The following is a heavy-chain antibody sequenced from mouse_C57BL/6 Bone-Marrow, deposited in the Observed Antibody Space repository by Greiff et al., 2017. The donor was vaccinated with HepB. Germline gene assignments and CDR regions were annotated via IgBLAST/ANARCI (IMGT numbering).Heavy chain of an antibody. CDR2: INPSSGYT. V-gene: IGHV1-4*01. CDR1: GYTFTSYT. D-gene: IGHD1-1*01. CDR3: ARWGLTTVDY. J-gene: IGHJ2*01. Sequence: VQLQQSGAELARPGASVKMSCKASGYTFTSYTMHWVKQRPGQGLEWIGYINPSSGYTKYNQKFKDKATLTADKSSSTAYMQLSSLTSEDSAVYYCARWGLTTVDYWGQGTTLTVSS.